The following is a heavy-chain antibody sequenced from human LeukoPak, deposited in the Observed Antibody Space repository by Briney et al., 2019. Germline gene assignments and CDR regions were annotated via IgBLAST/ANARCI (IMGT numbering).Heavy chain of an antibody. CDR3: ARDPPYYDILTGYYAAAAFDI. V-gene: IGHV1-18*01. Sequence: GASVKVSRKASGYTFTSYGISWVRQAPGQGLEWMGWISAYNGNTNYAQKLQGRVTMTTDTSTSTAYMELRSLGSDDTAVYYCARDPPYYDILTGYYAAAAFDIWGQGTMVTVSS. J-gene: IGHJ3*02. CDR1: GYTFTSYG. CDR2: ISAYNGNT. D-gene: IGHD3-9*01.